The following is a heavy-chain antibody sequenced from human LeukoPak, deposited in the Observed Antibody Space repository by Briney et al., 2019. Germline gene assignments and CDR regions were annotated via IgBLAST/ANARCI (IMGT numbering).Heavy chain of an antibody. CDR2: IKEDGSDK. V-gene: IGHV3-7*05. CDR1: GFTFSNFW. D-gene: IGHD5-12*01. CDR3: ARDIGYHTFDY. Sequence: GGSLRLSCAASGFTFSNFWMAWVRQAPGKGLEWVAHIKEDGSDKKYVDSVKGRFTISRDNPKNSLYLQMNSLRAEDTAVYYCARDIGYHTFDYWGQGGLVTVSS. J-gene: IGHJ4*02.